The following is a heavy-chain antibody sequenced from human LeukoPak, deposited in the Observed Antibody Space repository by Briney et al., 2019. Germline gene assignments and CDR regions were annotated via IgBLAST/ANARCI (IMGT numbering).Heavy chain of an antibody. CDR2: INPSSGST. CDR1: GYTFTSYY. D-gene: IGHD1-26*01. CDR3: ARDGSSQHTELHNWVGL. V-gene: IGHV1-46*01. Sequence: GASVKVSCRASGYTFTSYYMHWVRQAPGQGLEWMGIINPSSGSTAYAQKFQGRVTMTRDTSTSTVCMELSSLTSEDTAVYYCARDGSSQHTELHNWVGLWGPGTLVTVSS. J-gene: IGHJ5*02.